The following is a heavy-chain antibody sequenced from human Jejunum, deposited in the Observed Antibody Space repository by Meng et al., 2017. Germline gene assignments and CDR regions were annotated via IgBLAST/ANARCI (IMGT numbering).Heavy chain of an antibody. Sequence: QGPHQESGPGLVKPSQTLSLTCTVSCGSLRTGAYYWSWIRQHPGKGLEWIGYIYYTGSTFYNPSLKSRVSISLETSKNQFSLKVTSVTAADTAFYYCARLGITETIGGFDPWGQGILVTVSS. CDR3: ARLGITETIGGFDP. J-gene: IGHJ5*02. CDR2: IYYTGST. CDR1: CGSLRTGAYY. V-gene: IGHV4-31*03. D-gene: IGHD1-7*01.